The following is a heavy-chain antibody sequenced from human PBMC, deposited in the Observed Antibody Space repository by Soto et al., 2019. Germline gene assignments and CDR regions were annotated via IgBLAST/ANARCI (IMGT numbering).Heavy chain of an antibody. CDR2: IYYSGST. Sequence: SGTLSLTCTVSGGSISSSSYYWGWIRQPPGKGLEWIGSIYYSGSTYYNPSLKSRVTISVDTSKNQFSLKLSSVTAADTAVYYCARRNDFWSGYRWFDPWGQGTLVTVSS. CDR1: GGSISSSSYY. V-gene: IGHV4-39*01. D-gene: IGHD3-3*01. J-gene: IGHJ5*02. CDR3: ARRNDFWSGYRWFDP.